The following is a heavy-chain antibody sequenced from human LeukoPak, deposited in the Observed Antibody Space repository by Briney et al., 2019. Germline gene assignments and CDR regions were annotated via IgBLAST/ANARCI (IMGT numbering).Heavy chain of an antibody. D-gene: IGHD3-10*01. CDR2: IYSGGST. J-gene: IGHJ6*03. V-gene: IGHV3-53*01. Sequence: GGSLRLSCAASGFTVSSNYMSWVGPAPRKGLEWVSVIYSGGSTYYADSVKGRFTISRDNSKNTLYLQMNSLRAEDTAVYYCASGSGSYRTPYYYMDVWGKGTTVTVSS. CDR3: ASGSGSYRTPYYYMDV. CDR1: GFTVSSNY.